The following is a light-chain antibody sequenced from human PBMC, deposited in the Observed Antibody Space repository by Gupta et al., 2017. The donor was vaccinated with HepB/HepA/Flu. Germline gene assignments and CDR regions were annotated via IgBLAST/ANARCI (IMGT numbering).Light chain of an antibody. V-gene: IGLV2-23*02. Sequence: QSALTQPASVSGSPGQSITISCTGTSSDVWGYDLVSWYQQRPGKVPKLMIFEVDKRPAGVANRFSASKSGNMASLTIAGLQAEDEADYYCCSYAGGHNSYLFGTGTSVTVL. CDR3: CSYAGGHNSYL. CDR2: EVD. J-gene: IGLJ1*01. CDR1: SSDVWGYDL.